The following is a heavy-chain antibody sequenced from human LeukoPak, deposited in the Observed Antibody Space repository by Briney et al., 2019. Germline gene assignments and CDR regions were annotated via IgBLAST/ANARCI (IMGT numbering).Heavy chain of an antibody. CDR3: ARHSLIGTTPFDY. V-gene: IGHV1-2*02. Sequence: ASVKVSCKASGYTFTGYYMHWVRQATGQGLEWMGWINPNSGGTNYAQKFQGRVTMTRDTSISTAYMELSRLRSDDTAVYYCARHSLIGTTPFDYWGQGTLVTVSS. J-gene: IGHJ4*02. CDR1: GYTFTGYY. D-gene: IGHD1-20*01. CDR2: INPNSGGT.